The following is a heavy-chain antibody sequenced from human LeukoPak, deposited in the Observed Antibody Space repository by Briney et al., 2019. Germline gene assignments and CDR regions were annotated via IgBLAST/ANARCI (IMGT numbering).Heavy chain of an antibody. CDR2: ISDDGSRQ. J-gene: IGHJ4*02. CDR1: GFTFSNYA. Sequence: AGRSLRLSCAATGFTFSNYAIHWGRQAPGKGLEWVTFISDDGSRQHYADCVKGRFTISRDNSKNTLNLQMNSLRAEDTAVYYCVKDRTGTYTLDYWGQGTLVTVSS. CDR3: VKDRTGTYTLDY. D-gene: IGHD3-10*01. V-gene: IGHV3-30-3*01.